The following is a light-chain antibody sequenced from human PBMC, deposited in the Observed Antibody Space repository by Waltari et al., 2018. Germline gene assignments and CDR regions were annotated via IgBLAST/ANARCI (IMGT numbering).Light chain of an antibody. J-gene: IGKJ3*01. CDR3: QQFNNYIT. CDR1: QGISSA. Sequence: AIQLTQSPSSLSASVGDRVTITCRASQGISSALAWYQQKPGKAPKLLIYDASSWESGVPSRFSGSGSGTDFTLTISSLQPEDFATYYCQQFNNYITFGPGTKVDIK. CDR2: DAS. V-gene: IGKV1D-13*01.